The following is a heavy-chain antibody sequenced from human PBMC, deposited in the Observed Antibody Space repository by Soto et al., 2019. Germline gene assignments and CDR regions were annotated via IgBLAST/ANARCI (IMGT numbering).Heavy chain of an antibody. CDR1: GYSFTSYW. J-gene: IGHJ3*02. CDR2: IYPGYSDT. V-gene: IGHV5-51*01. Sequence: PGESLKISCKGSGYSFTSYWIGWVRQMPGKGLEWMGIIYPGYSDTRYSPSFQGQVTISADKSISTAYLQWSSLKASDTAMYYCARPVPALDDAFDIWGQGTMVTVSS. CDR3: ARPVPALDDAFDI. D-gene: IGHD3-10*02.